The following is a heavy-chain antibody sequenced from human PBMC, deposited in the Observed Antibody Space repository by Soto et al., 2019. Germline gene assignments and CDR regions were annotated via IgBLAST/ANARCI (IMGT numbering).Heavy chain of an antibody. CDR2: IIPILGIA. CDR3: ARDGPGIAVAGTRGWFDP. J-gene: IGHJ5*02. D-gene: IGHD6-19*01. CDR1: GGTFSSYT. V-gene: IGHV1-69*04. Sequence: SVKVSCKASGGTFSSYTISWVRQAPGQGLEWMGRIIPILGIANYAQKFQGRVTITADTSTSTAYMELRSLRSDDTAVYYCARDGPGIAVAGTRGWFDPWGQGTLVTVSS.